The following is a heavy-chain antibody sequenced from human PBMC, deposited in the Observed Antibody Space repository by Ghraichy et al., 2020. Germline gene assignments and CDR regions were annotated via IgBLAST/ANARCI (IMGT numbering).Heavy chain of an antibody. CDR1: GFIFSSYV. V-gene: IGHV3-48*03. CDR3: ARGRGYYDSSGYWFFDY. D-gene: IGHD3-22*01. Sequence: GGSLRLSCAASGFIFSSYVMNWVRQAPGKGLEWVSYISSSGSPIYYADSVKGRFTISRDNAKNSLYLQMNSLRADDTAVYFCARGRGYYDSSGYWFFDYWGQGTLVTVSS. CDR2: ISSSGSPI. J-gene: IGHJ4*02.